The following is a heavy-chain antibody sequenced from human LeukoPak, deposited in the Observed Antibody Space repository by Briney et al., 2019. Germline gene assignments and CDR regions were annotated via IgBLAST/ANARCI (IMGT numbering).Heavy chain of an antibody. CDR3: ARDRYYYDSSGYYLFDY. Sequence: SETLSLTCTVSGGSISSYYWSWIRQPPGKGLEWIGYIYYSGSTNYNPSLKSRVTMSVDTSKNQFSLKLSSVTAADTAVYYCARDRYYYDSSGYYLFDYWGQGTLVTVSS. CDR1: GGSISSYY. J-gene: IGHJ4*02. D-gene: IGHD3-22*01. V-gene: IGHV4-59*12. CDR2: IYYSGST.